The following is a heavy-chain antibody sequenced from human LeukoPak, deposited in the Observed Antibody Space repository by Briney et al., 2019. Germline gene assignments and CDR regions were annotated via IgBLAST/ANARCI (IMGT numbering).Heavy chain of an antibody. J-gene: IGHJ4*02. CDR1: GFTFSSYS. Sequence: GGSLRLSCAASGFTFSSYSMNWVRQAPGKGLEWVSSISSSSSYIYYADSVKGRFTISRDNAKNSLYLQMNSLRAEDTAVYYCARSLWYYDSSGYGYWGQGTLVTVSS. CDR2: ISSSSSYI. CDR3: ARSLWYYDSSGYGY. D-gene: IGHD3-22*01. V-gene: IGHV3-21*01.